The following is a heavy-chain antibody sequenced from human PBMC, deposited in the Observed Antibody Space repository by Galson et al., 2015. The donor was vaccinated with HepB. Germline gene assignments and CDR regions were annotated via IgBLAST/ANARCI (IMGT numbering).Heavy chain of an antibody. CDR2: ISDYGGTA. V-gene: IGHV3-23*01. D-gene: IGHD4-11*01. J-gene: IGHJ4*02. Sequence: SLRLSCAASGFTFDNSDMSWVRQAPGKGLEWVSSISDYGGTAYYADSVKGRFTISRDNSKNTVYLQMNSLRTEDTAVYYCAKNRGGHIGDYNNQYYFDYWGQGTLVSVSS. CDR1: GFTFDNSD. CDR3: AKNRGGHIGDYNNQYYFDY.